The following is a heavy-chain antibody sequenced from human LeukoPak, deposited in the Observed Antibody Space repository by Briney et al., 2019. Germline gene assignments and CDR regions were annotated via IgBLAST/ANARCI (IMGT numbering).Heavy chain of an antibody. CDR1: GFTFSSYA. J-gene: IGHJ5*02. CDR3: ARDSEYFDWLLPNWFDP. Sequence: GGSLRLSCAASGFTFSSYAMHWVRQAPGKGLEGVAVISYDGSNKYYADSVKGRFTISRDNSKNTLYLQMNSLRAEDTAVYYCARDSEYFDWLLPNWFDPWGQGTLVTVSS. D-gene: IGHD3-9*01. V-gene: IGHV3-30-3*01. CDR2: ISYDGSNK.